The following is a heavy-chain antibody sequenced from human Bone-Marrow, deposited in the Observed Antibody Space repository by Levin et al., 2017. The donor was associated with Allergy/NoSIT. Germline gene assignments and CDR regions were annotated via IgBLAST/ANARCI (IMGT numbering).Heavy chain of an antibody. Sequence: PGESLKISCAASGFTFSSYGMHWVRQAPGKGLEWVAVISYDGSNKYYADSVKGRFTISRDNSKNTLYLQMNSLRAEDTAVYYCAKGPLHSGYSYGYDYYYMDVWGKGTTVTVSS. CDR2: ISYDGSNK. CDR1: GFTFSSYG. V-gene: IGHV3-30*18. J-gene: IGHJ6*03. CDR3: AKGPLHSGYSYGYDYYYMDV. D-gene: IGHD5-18*01.